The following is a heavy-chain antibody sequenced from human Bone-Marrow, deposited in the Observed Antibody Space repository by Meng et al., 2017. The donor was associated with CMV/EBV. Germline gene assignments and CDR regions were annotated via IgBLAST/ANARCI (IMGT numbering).Heavy chain of an antibody. CDR3: AAIAAPPVDL. V-gene: IGHV3-21*01. J-gene: IGHJ2*01. CDR1: GFTFSSYS. CDR2: ISSSSSYI. Sequence: VQLVEAGGGLVKPGGSLSFSCAASGFTFSSYSMNWVRQAPGKGLECVSSISSSSSYIYYADSVKGRFTISRDNAKNSLYLQMNSLRAEDTAVYYCAAIAAPPVDLWGRGTLVTVSS. D-gene: IGHD6-6*01.